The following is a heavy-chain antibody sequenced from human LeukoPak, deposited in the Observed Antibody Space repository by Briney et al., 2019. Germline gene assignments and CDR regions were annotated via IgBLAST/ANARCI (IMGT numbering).Heavy chain of an antibody. CDR2: IYYSGST. Sequence: PSETLSLTCTVSGGSISSSSYYWGWIRQPPGKGLEWIGSIYYSGSTYYNPSLKSRVTISVDTSKNQFSLKLSSVTAADTAVYYCARDVRHALYYYYGMDVWGQGTTVTVSS. CDR1: GGSISSSSYY. J-gene: IGHJ6*02. CDR3: ARDVRHALYYYYGMDV. D-gene: IGHD3-16*02. V-gene: IGHV4-39*07.